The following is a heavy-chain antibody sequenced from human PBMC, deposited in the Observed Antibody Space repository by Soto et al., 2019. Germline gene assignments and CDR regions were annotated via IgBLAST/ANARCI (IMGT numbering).Heavy chain of an antibody. V-gene: IGHV3-7*03. CDR1: GFAFSTYG. Sequence: GGSLRLSCAATGFAFSTYGMSWVRQAPGKGLEWVANIKQDGSEKYYVDSVKGRFTISRDNAKNSLYLQMNSLRAEDTAVYYCARVYYFDYWGQGTLVTVSS. CDR3: ARVYYFDY. J-gene: IGHJ4*02. CDR2: IKQDGSEK.